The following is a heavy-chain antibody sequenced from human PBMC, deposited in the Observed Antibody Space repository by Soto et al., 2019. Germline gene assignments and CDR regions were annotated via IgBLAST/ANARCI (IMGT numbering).Heavy chain of an antibody. Sequence: VQLQQWGAGLLKPSETPSLTCAVYGGSFSGYYWSWIRQPPGKGLEWIGEINHSGSTNYNPSLKSRVTISVDTSKNQFSLKLSSVTAADTAVYYCAETNIIVGATSDYWGQGTLVTVSS. CDR2: INHSGST. CDR3: AETNIIVGATSDY. D-gene: IGHD1-26*01. CDR1: GGSFSGYY. J-gene: IGHJ4*02. V-gene: IGHV4-34*01.